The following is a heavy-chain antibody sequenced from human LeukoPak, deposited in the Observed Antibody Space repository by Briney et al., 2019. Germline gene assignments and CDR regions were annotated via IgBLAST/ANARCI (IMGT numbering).Heavy chain of an antibody. CDR1: GYTFTGYY. CDR2: INPNCGGT. J-gene: IGHJ5*02. D-gene: IGHD3-10*01. V-gene: IGHV1-2*02. CDR3: ARVYTMVRGVLYNWFDP. Sequence: ASVKVSCKASGYTFTGYYMHWVRQAPGQGLEWMGWINPNCGGTNYAQKFQGRVTMTRDTSISTAYMELSRLRSDDTAVYYCARVYTMVRGVLYNWFDPWGQGTLVTVSS.